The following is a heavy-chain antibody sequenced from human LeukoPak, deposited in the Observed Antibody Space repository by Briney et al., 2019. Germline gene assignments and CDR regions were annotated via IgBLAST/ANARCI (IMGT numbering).Heavy chain of an antibody. CDR2: INGGNGNT. CDR1: GYTFTDYA. D-gene: IGHD2-8*01. Sequence: ASVKVSCKASGYTFTDYAIHWVRQAPGQSLRWMGWINGGNGNTKYSQKFQARVTITRDTSANTAYMELSSLGSEDTTIYYCARVTSDCTNFNCFKGYFDYWGQGTPVTVSS. V-gene: IGHV1-3*01. CDR3: ARVTSDCTNFNCFKGYFDY. J-gene: IGHJ4*01.